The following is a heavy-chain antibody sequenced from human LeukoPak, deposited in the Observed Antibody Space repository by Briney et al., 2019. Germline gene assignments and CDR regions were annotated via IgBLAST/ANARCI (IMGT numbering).Heavy chain of an antibody. D-gene: IGHD3-22*01. Sequence: SETLSLTCTVSGGSISSGSYYWSWIRQPAGKGLEWIGRIYTSGSTNNNPSLKSRVTISVDTSKNQFSLKLSSVTAADTAVYYCARDFTYYYDSSAGDAFDIWGQGTMVTVSS. CDR2: IYTSGST. CDR3: ARDFTYYYDSSAGDAFDI. V-gene: IGHV4-61*02. J-gene: IGHJ3*02. CDR1: GGSISSGSYY.